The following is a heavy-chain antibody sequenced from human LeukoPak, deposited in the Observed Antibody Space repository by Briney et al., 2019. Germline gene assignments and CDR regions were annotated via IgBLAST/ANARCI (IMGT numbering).Heavy chain of an antibody. J-gene: IGHJ3*02. D-gene: IGHD3-10*02. CDR1: GFTLNNYW. CDR3: ASPYVSDAFDI. Sequence: QPGRSLRLSCAASGFTLNNYWMHWVRQAPGKGLEWVSAISGSGGSTYYADSVKGRFTISRDNAKNSLYLQMNSLRAEDTAVYYCASPYVSDAFDIWGQGTMVTVSS. CDR2: ISGSGGST. V-gene: IGHV3-23*01.